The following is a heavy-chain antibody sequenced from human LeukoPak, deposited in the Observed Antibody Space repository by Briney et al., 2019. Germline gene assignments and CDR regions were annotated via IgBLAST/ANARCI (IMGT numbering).Heavy chain of an antibody. CDR1: GYTFTGYY. CDR2: INPNSGGT. V-gene: IGHV1-2*02. J-gene: IGHJ3*02. CDR3: ARDARWVGENAFDI. D-gene: IGHD1-26*01. Sequence: ASVKVSCKASGYTFTGYYMHWVRQAPGQGLEWMGWINPNSGGTNYAQKFQGRVTMTRDTSISTAYMELSRLRSEDTAVYYCARDARWVGENAFDIWGQGTMVTVSS.